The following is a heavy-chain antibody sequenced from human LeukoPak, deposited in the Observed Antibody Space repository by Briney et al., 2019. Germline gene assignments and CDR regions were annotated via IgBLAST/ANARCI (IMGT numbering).Heavy chain of an antibody. CDR2: INHSGST. Sequence: SETLSLTCTVSGGSFSSYYWSWIRQPPGKGLEWIGEINQIGEINHSGSTNYNPSLKSRVTISVDTSKNQFSLKLSSVTAADTAVYYCARDLRLDIWGQGTMVTVSS. D-gene: IGHD5-12*01. V-gene: IGHV4-34*10. CDR1: GGSFSSYY. CDR3: ARDLRLDI. J-gene: IGHJ3*02.